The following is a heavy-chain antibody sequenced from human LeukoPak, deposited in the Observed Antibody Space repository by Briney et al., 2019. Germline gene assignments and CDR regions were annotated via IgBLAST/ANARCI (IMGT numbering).Heavy chain of an antibody. J-gene: IGHJ4*02. D-gene: IGHD3-10*01. CDR3: AKWGAQSGSYRVVDC. CDR1: GITFRSYA. CDR2: INGDGGST. V-gene: IGHV3-23*01. Sequence: GGSLRLSCAASGITFRSYAMSWVRQARGKGLEWVSAINGDGGSTYYADSVKGRFTISRDNSNNTLFLQMNSLRVGDTAVYYCAKWGAQSGSYRVVDCWGRGTLVTVSS.